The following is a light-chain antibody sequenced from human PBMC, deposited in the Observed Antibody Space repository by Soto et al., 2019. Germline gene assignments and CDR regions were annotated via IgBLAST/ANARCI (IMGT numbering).Light chain of an antibody. CDR1: QSVSSN. CDR2: GAS. V-gene: IGKV3-15*01. Sequence: EIVMTQSPATPSVSPGERATLSCRASQSVSSNLAWYQQKPGQAPRLLMYGASTRAPGIPARFSGSGSGTEFTLTISSLQSEDFAVYYCQQYNNWPPVTVGQGTRLEIK. CDR3: QQYNNWPPVT. J-gene: IGKJ5*01.